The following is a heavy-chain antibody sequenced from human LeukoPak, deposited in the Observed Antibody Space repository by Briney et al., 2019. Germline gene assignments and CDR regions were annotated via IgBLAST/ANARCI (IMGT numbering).Heavy chain of an antibody. CDR2: INPDSGGS. CDR1: GYTFRCYH. J-gene: IGHJ3*02. D-gene: IGHD6-19*01. CDR3: ARGGAVAPDAFDI. Sequence: ASVKVSCKASGYTFRCYHIHWVRQAPGQGLEWMGWINPDSGGSNFAQKFQGRVTMTRDTSISTAYMELNRLRSDDTAVYYCARGGAVAPDAFDIWGQGTMVTVSS. V-gene: IGHV1-2*02.